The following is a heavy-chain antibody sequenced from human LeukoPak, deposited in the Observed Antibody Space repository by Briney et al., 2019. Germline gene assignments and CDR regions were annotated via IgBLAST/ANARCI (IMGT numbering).Heavy chain of an antibody. Sequence: PGGSLRLSCVASGFMFSDYAMHWVRQAPGKGLEYVSAISTDGSSTSHANSVKGRFTISRDNSKNTLYLQMGSLRAEDMAVYYCVRDRAYGSRGWYFDYYDYWGQGTLVTVSS. D-gene: IGHD6-19*01. CDR3: VRDRAYGSRGWYFDYYDY. CDR1: GFMFSDYA. V-gene: IGHV3-64*01. CDR2: ISTDGSST. J-gene: IGHJ4*02.